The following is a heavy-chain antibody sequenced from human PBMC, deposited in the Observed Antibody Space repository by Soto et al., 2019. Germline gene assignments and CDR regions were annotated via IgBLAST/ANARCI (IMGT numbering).Heavy chain of an antibody. V-gene: IGHV4-34*01. J-gene: IGHJ5*02. D-gene: IGHD3-10*01. Sequence: SETLSLTCAVYGGSFSGYYWSWIRQSPGKGLEWIGEINHRGSTNNNPSLKSRVTISVDTSKNQFSLKLNSVTAADTAMYYCASRYGSGSQMIDPWGQGTLVTVSS. CDR2: INHRGST. CDR1: GGSFSGYY. CDR3: ASRYGSGSQMIDP.